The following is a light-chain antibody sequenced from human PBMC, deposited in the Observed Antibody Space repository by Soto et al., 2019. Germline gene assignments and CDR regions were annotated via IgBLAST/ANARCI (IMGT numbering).Light chain of an antibody. V-gene: IGLV2-14*01. J-gene: IGLJ1*01. CDR3: SSYTSSSTV. CDR2: DVS. Sequence: QSVLTQPASVSGSPGQSITISCTGTSSEVGGYNYVSWYQQHPGKAPKLMIYDVSNRPSGVSNRFPGSKSGNTASLTISGLQAEDEADYYCSSYTSSSTVFGTGTKVTVL. CDR1: SSEVGGYNY.